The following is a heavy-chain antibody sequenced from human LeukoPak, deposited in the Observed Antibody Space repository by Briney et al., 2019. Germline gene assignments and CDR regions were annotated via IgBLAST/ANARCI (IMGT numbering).Heavy chain of an antibody. J-gene: IGHJ4*02. CDR1: GFSFSSHY. V-gene: IGHV3-21*01. D-gene: IGHD1-26*01. Sequence: NPGGSLRLSCAASGFSFSSHYMNWVRQAPGKGLEWVSSISSSGGYIYSADSVKGRFTISRDNAKNSVYLHMNSLRAEDTAVYYCARTYSGSSHFDYWGQGTLVTVSS. CDR3: ARTYSGSSHFDY. CDR2: ISSSGGYI.